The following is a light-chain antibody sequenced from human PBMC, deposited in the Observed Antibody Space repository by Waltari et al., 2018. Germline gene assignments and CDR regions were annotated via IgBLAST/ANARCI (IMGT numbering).Light chain of an antibody. CDR2: TTS. J-gene: IGKJ2*01. V-gene: IGKV1-39*01. CDR3: QQTYNTPPYT. CDR1: LSIKNH. Sequence: DIQLTQSPSSLSASVGDRVTIPCRASLSIKNHLNWYQQRPGEAPNLLIFTTSTLQSGVPSRFSGSGSGTDFTLTISSLHPEDFATYYCQQTYNTPPYTFGQGTKLEIK.